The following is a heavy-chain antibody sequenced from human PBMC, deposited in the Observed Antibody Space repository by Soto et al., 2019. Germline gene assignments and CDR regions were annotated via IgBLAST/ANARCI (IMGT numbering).Heavy chain of an antibody. CDR2: TYPSGST. D-gene: IGHD4-17*01. V-gene: IGHV4-4*07. CDR3: ASDSSHDSGDYVSDF. CDR1: GDSIRGYS. J-gene: IGHJ4*02. Sequence: QVQLQESGPGLVKPSETLSLICTVSGDSIRGYSWSWTRQPAGKGLEWIGRTYPSGSTNYSPSLRSRVTMSLDTSKNRFSLILTSVTAADTAVYYCASDSSHDSGDYVSDFWGQGSLVTVSS.